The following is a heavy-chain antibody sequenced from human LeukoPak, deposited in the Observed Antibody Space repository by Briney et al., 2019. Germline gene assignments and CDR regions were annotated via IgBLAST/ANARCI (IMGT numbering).Heavy chain of an antibody. CDR2: IYYSGST. CDR3: ARVTTVTYYRAFDI. D-gene: IGHD1-14*01. J-gene: IGHJ3*02. CDR1: GGSISSYY. Sequence: SETLSLTCTVSGGSISSYYWGWIRQPPGKGLEWIGSIYYSGSTYYNPSLKSRVTISVDTSKNQFSLKLSSVTAADTAVYYCARVTTVTYYRAFDIWGQGTMVTVSS. V-gene: IGHV4-39*07.